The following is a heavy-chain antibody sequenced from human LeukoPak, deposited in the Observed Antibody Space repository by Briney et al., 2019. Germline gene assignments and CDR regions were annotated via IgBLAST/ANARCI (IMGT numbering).Heavy chain of an antibody. V-gene: IGHV3-21*01. CDR1: GGSISSSN. CDR2: ISSSSSYI. Sequence: PSETLSLTCAVSGGSISSSNWWSWVRQAPGKGLEWVSSISSSSSYIYYADSVKGRFTISRDNAKNSLYLQMNSLRAEDTAVYYCARDWYDNSDAFDIWGQGTMVTVSS. J-gene: IGHJ3*02. CDR3: ARDWYDNSDAFDI. D-gene: IGHD3-9*01.